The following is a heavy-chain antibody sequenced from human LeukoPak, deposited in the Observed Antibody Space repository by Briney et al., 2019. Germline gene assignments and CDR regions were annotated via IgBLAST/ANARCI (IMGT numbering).Heavy chain of an antibody. J-gene: IGHJ3*02. CDR1: GFTFSSYS. Sequence: GGSLRLSCAASGFTFSSYSMNWVRQTPGKGPEWVSYMSSSSSYIYYADSVKGRFTISRDNAKNSLHLQMSSLRAEDTAVYYCARRAAAGRDDAFDMWGQGTMVTVSS. V-gene: IGHV3-21*01. D-gene: IGHD6-13*01. CDR3: ARRAAAGRDDAFDM. CDR2: MSSSSSYI.